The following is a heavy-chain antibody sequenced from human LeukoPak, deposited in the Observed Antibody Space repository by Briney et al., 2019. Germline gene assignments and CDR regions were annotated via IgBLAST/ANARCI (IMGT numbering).Heavy chain of an antibody. Sequence: GGSLRLSCAASGFPFDDYGMSWVRQAPGKGLEWVSGINWNGGSTGYADSVKGRFTISRDNAKNSLYLQMNSLRAEDTALYYCARVYGGSYNRGFDYWGQGTLVTVSS. J-gene: IGHJ4*02. V-gene: IGHV3-20*04. D-gene: IGHD1-26*01. CDR1: GFPFDDYG. CDR2: INWNGGST. CDR3: ARVYGGSYNRGFDY.